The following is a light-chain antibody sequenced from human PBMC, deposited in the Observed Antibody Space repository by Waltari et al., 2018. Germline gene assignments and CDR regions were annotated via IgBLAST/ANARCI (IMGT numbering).Light chain of an antibody. V-gene: IGLV1-51*01. CDR3: AAWDNSLNTGV. J-gene: IGLJ3*02. CDR1: DPNIGSNS. CDR2: QNN. Sequence: QSVLTQPPSVSAAPGQKVTISCSGSDPNIGSNSVSWYQQVPGTAPKLLIYQNNKRLSVTPDRFSGSKSGTSATLDITTLQTGDEADYYCAAWDNSLNTGVFGGRTKLTVL.